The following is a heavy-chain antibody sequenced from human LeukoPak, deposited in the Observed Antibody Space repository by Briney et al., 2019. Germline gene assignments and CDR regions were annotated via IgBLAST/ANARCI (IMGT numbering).Heavy chain of an antibody. D-gene: IGHD3-22*01. Sequence: SETLSLTCTVSGGSISSGASDWGWIRQHPKRGLEWVGYINHSGSTYYNPSLGSRVTMSVDTSKNQFSLKLSSVTAADSAVYYYARAARQGFTMIVVPFFYFDLWGRGTLVTVSS. J-gene: IGHJ2*01. V-gene: IGHV4-31*03. CDR3: ARAARQGFTMIVVPFFYFDL. CDR1: GGSISSGASD. CDR2: INHSGST.